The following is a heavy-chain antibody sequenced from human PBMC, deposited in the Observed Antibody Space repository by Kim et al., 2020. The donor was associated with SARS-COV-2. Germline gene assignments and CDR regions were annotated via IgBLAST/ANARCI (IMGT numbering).Heavy chain of an antibody. CDR3: SRGRAGVVPAPILGLGPFYDYFAMGA. CDR2: INAGGSA. J-gene: IGHJ6*02. V-gene: IGHV4-34*01. D-gene: IGHD2-2*02. Sequence: SETLSLTCAVSGGSFSDYNWNWIRRPPGKGLEWVGEINAGGSATYSPSLNRRVTISVDTAKRQFSLKLRSLTAADTAVYYCSRGRAGVVPAPILGLGPFYDYFAMGAWGQGTTVVVSS. CDR1: GGSFSDYN.